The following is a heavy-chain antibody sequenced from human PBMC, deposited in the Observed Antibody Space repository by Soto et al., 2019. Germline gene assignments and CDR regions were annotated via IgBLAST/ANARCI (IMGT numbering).Heavy chain of an antibody. CDR3: ARSTIFGVVIINGPLDY. V-gene: IGHV1-3*01. Sequence: ASVKVSCKASGYTFTSYAMHWVRQAPGQRLEWMGWINAGNGNTKYSQKFQGRVTITRDTSASTAYMELSSLRSEDTAVYYCARSTIFGVVIINGPLDYWGQGTMVTVYS. CDR2: INAGNGNT. CDR1: GYTFTSYA. J-gene: IGHJ4*02. D-gene: IGHD3-3*01.